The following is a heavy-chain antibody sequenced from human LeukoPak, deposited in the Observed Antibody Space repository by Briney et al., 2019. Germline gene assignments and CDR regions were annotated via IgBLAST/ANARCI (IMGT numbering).Heavy chain of an antibody. CDR1: GFTFDDYP. Sequence: GGSLRLSCAASGFTFDDYPMHWVRQAPGKGLEWVSLISWDSGSIYYADSVKGRFTISRDNSKNSLSLQMNSLRAEDTAVYYCAKDPRKNSNGWYRGADWFDPWGQGTLVTVSS. CDR3: AKDPRKNSNGWYRGADWFDP. V-gene: IGHV3-43D*03. D-gene: IGHD6-19*01. CDR2: ISWDSGSI. J-gene: IGHJ5*02.